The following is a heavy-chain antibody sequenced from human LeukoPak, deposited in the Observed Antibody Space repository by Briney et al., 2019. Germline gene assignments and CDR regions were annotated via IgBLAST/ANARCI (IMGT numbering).Heavy chain of an antibody. CDR2: IYNSGST. CDR1: GASINSGDYY. V-gene: IGHV4-30-4*08. Sequence: PSETLSLTCTVSGASINSGDYYWTWIRQPPGKGLEWIGYIYNSGSTYYNPSLRSRVAISIDTSKNRFSLRLDSVTAADTAVYYCARTSIVVVPAAMRPRPESWFDPWGQGTLVTVSS. D-gene: IGHD2-2*01. CDR3: ARTSIVVVPAAMRPRPESWFDP. J-gene: IGHJ5*02.